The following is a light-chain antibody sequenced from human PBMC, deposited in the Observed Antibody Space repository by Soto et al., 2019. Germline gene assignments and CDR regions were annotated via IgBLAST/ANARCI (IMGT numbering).Light chain of an antibody. CDR1: SGDLGSYNR. Sequence: QSVLTQPASVSGSPGQSITISCTGTSGDLGSYNRVSWYQQHPGKAPKLIIYEVTDRPSGVSNRFSGSKSGNTASLTISGLQAEDEAEYYCSSYTNIKTRACVFGTGTKVTVL. J-gene: IGLJ1*01. V-gene: IGLV2-14*01. CDR2: EVT. CDR3: SSYTNIKTRACV.